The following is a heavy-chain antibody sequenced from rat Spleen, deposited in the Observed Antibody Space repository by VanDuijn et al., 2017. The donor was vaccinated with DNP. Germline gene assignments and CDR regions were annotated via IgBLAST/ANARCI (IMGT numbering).Heavy chain of an antibody. CDR1: GFSLTSYS. V-gene: IGHV2-63*01. J-gene: IGHJ3*01. Sequence: QVQLKESGPGLVQPSETLSLTCTVSGFSLTSYSVSWVRQPSGKRPEWMGRVWYDGDTALNSALKSRLSISRDTSKNRVFLNMNSLQTDDTGTYYCIRDGGGNWFAHWGQGTLVTVST. CDR2: VWYDGDT. CDR3: IRDGGGNWFAH.